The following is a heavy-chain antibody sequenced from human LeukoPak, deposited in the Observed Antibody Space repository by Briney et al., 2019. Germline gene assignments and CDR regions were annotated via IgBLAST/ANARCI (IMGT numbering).Heavy chain of an antibody. J-gene: IGHJ4*02. Sequence: SVKVSCKASGGTFSSYAISWVRQAPGQGLEWMGGIIPIFGTANYAQKFQGRVMITADESTSTAYMELSSLRSEDTAVYYCATAYCGGDCYMSPGYFDYWGQGTLVTVSS. CDR2: IIPIFGTA. D-gene: IGHD2-21*02. CDR1: GGTFSSYA. CDR3: ATAYCGGDCYMSPGYFDY. V-gene: IGHV1-69*01.